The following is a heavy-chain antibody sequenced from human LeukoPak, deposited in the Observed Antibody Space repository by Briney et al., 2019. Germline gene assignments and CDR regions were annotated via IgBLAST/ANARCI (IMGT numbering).Heavy chain of an antibody. Sequence: SETLSLTCAVYGGSFSGYYWSWIRQPPGKGLEWIGEIHHSGSTNYNPSLKSRVTISLDTSTNQFSLELSSVTATDTAVYYCVRHKDPGSYYYYGMDVWGQGTTVTVSS. CDR1: GGSFSGYY. CDR2: IHHSGST. V-gene: IGHV4-34*01. J-gene: IGHJ6*02. CDR3: VRHKDPGSYYYYGMDV.